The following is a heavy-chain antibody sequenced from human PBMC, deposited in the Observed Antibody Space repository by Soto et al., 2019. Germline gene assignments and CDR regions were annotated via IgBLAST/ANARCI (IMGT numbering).Heavy chain of an antibody. J-gene: IGHJ4*02. D-gene: IGHD2-15*01. CDR1: GFTFSSYG. CDR3: AREYSFDY. Sequence: GGSLRLSCAASGFTFSSYGMHWVRQAPGKGLEWVAVISYAGSNKYYADSVKGRFTISRDNSKNTLYLQMNSLRAEDTAVYYCAREYSFDYWGQGTLVTVSS. V-gene: IGHV3-30*03. CDR2: ISYAGSNK.